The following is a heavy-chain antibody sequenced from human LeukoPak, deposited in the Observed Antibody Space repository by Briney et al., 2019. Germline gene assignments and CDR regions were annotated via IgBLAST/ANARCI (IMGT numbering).Heavy chain of an antibody. CDR3: ARNEFDVLLWFGELSVQDAFDI. V-gene: IGHV3-74*01. J-gene: IGHJ3*02. CDR1: GFTFSSYS. CDR2: INTDGSST. D-gene: IGHD3-10*01. Sequence: GGSLRLSCAASGFTFSSYSMNWVRQAPGKGLEWVSRINTDGSSTSYADSVKGRFTISRDNAKNTLYLQMNSLRAEDTAVYYCARNEFDVLLWFGELSVQDAFDIWGQGTMVTVSS.